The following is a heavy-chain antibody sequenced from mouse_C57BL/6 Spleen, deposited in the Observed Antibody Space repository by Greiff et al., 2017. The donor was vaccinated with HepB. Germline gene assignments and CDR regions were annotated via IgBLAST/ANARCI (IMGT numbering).Heavy chain of an antibody. Sequence: EVKVVESGGGLVQPKGSLKLSCAASGFSFNTYAMNWVRQAPGKGLEWVARIRSKSNNYATYYADSVKDRFTISRDDSESMLYLQMNNLKTEDTAMYYCVRQADGYYYFDYWGQGTTLTVSS. V-gene: IGHV10-1*01. CDR3: VRQADGYYYFDY. CDR1: GFSFNTYA. D-gene: IGHD2-3*01. CDR2: IRSKSNNYAT. J-gene: IGHJ2*01.